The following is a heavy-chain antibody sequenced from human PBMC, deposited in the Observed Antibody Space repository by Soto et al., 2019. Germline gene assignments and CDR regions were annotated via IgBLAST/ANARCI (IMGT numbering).Heavy chain of an antibody. V-gene: IGHV4-59*08. CDR3: ARHHRYCSGSSCYLFDN. Sequence: PSETLSLTCPFSGASISSHYWSWIRQPPGKGLEWIGYISDSGTTNYNPSLKSRVTISVDTSKNQFSLKLNSMTAADTAVYYCARHHRYCSGSSCYLFDNWGQGTLVTVSS. J-gene: IGHJ4*02. CDR1: GASISSHY. CDR2: ISDSGTT. D-gene: IGHD2-15*01.